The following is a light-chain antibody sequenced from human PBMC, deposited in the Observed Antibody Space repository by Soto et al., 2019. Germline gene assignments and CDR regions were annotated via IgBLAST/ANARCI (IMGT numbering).Light chain of an antibody. CDR3: QQSYSIPYT. V-gene: IGKV1-39*01. J-gene: IGKJ2*01. Sequence: DVQMTQSPSSLSASVGASITITCLASQSISSYLNWYQVKPGKAPKLLIYVASSLQSGVPSRVAGSGSGTDFTLTISSLQPEDFATYYCQQSYSIPYTFVQGTKIEIK. CDR1: QSISSY. CDR2: VAS.